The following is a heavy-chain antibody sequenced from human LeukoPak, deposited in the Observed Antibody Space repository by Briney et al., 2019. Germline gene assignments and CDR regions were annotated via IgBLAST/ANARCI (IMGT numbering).Heavy chain of an antibody. J-gene: IGHJ4*02. CDR2: IWYDGSNK. D-gene: IGHD6-13*01. V-gene: IGHV3-33*01. Sequence: PGGSLRLSCAASGFTFSSYGMHWVRQAPGKGLEWVAVIWYDGSNKYYADSVKGRFTISRDNSKNTLYLQMNSLRAEDTAVYYCAREAAGPTWTHFDYWGQGTLVTVSS. CDR3: AREAAGPTWTHFDY. CDR1: GFTFSSYG.